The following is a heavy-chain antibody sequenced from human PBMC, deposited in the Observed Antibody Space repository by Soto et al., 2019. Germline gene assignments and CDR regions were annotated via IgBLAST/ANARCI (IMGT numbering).Heavy chain of an antibody. CDR1: GFTFSDYY. CDR3: ACWPYNWYAGHCDGMDV. V-gene: IGHV3-11*06. D-gene: IGHD1-1*01. CDR2: ISSSSSYT. J-gene: IGHJ6*02. Sequence: GGSLRLSWAASGFTFSDYYMSWVRQAPGKGLEWVSYISSSSSYTNYADSVKGRFTISRDNAKNSLYLQMNSLRAEDTAVYYSACWPYNWYAGHCDGMDVCGQGTSVTGS.